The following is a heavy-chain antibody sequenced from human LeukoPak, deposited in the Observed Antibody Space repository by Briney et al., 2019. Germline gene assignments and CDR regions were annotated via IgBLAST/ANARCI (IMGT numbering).Heavy chain of an antibody. J-gene: IGHJ6*02. Sequence: LGRSLRLSCAASGFTFSSYGIHWVRQAPGKGPEWVAVTSYDGRNKHYADSVKGRFTISRDNSKNTVYLQMNSLRSEDTAVYYCARDVPPTVFSYYYYGMDVWGQGTTVTVSS. D-gene: IGHD2-2*01. CDR2: TSYDGRNK. CDR1: GFTFSSYG. V-gene: IGHV3-30*03. CDR3: ARDVPPTVFSYYYYGMDV.